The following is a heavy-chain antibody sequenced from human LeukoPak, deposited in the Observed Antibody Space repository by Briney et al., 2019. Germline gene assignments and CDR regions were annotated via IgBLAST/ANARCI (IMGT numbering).Heavy chain of an antibody. CDR3: ATSIRAGYSSSWYAD. D-gene: IGHD6-13*01. J-gene: IGHJ4*02. V-gene: IGHV3-7*01. CDR2: IRPDGSEK. CDR1: GFTFRSSW. Sequence: GGSLKLSCAASGFTFRSSWMSWVRLAPGKGLEWVGNIRPDGSEKQYVDSVKGRFTISRDNAKNSLYLQMNSLRAEDTAVYYCATSIRAGYSSSWYADWGQGTLVTVSS.